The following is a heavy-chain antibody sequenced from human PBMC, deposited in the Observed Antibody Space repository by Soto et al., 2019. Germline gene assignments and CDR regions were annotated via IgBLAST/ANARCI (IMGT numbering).Heavy chain of an antibody. V-gene: IGHV4-39*01. D-gene: IGHD6-19*01. Sequence: QLQLQESGPGLVKPSETLSLTCSVSGDSVSSSNFYWGWMRQPPGKGLEWIGSVYYSGSTYYNPSLKSRVTMSVDTSKNQFSLKLSSVTAADAAVYYCARHPTFSGWEYYFDYWGQGTLVTVSS. J-gene: IGHJ4*02. CDR2: VYYSGST. CDR1: GDSVSSSNFY. CDR3: ARHPTFSGWEYYFDY.